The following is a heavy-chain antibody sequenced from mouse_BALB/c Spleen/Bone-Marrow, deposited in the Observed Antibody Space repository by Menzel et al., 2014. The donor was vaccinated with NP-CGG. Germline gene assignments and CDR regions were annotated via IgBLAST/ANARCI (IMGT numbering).Heavy chain of an antibody. CDR1: GYTFTDYV. CDR2: IYPGSGST. J-gene: IGHJ4*01. V-gene: IGHV1-77*01. D-gene: IGHD2-14*01. Sequence: QVQLKDSGPELVKPGASVKMSCKASGYTFTDYVISWVKQRTGQGLEWIGEIYPGSGSTYYNEKFKGKATLTADKSPNTAYMQLSSLTSEDSAVYFCASRGEVRRHYYALDYWGQGTSVTVSS. CDR3: ASRGEVRRHYYALDY.